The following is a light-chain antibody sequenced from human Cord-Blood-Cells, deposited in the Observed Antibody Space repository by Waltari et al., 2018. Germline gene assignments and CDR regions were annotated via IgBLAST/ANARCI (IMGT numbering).Light chain of an antibody. CDR3: SSYTSSSTLV. Sequence: QSALTQPASVSGAPGQSTTISSTGNSSDVGGYNYVSWYQQHPGKAPKLMIYDVSKRPSGVSNRFSGSKSGNTASLTISGLQAEDEADYYCSSYTSSSTLVFGGGTKLTVL. CDR2: DVS. CDR1: SSDVGGYNY. V-gene: IGLV2-14*01. J-gene: IGLJ2*01.